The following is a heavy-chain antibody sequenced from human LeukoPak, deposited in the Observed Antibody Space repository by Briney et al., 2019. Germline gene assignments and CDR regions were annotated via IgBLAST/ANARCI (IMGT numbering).Heavy chain of an antibody. J-gene: IGHJ4*02. CDR3: ARVPVGATQDY. CDR1: GFTFSSYG. CDR2: ISGSGGST. Sequence: GGSLRLSCAASGFTFSSYGMSWVRQAPGKGLEWVSAISGSGGSTYYADSVKGRFTISRDNAKNSLYLQMNSLRAEDTAVYYCARVPVGATQDYWGQGTLVTVSS. V-gene: IGHV3-23*01. D-gene: IGHD1-26*01.